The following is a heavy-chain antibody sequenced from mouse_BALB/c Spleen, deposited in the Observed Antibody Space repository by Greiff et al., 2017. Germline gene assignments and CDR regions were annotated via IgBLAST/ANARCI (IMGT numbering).Heavy chain of an antibody. CDR3: ARDTAPYAMDY. Sequence: EVKLVESGGGLVQPGGSLRLSCATSGFTFTDYYMSWVRQPPGKALEWLGFIRNKANGYTTEYSASVKGRFTISRDNSQSILYLQMNTLRAEDSATYYCARDTAPYAMDYWGQGTSVTVSS. V-gene: IGHV7-3*02. CDR1: GFTFTDYY. J-gene: IGHJ4*01. CDR2: IRNKANGYTT.